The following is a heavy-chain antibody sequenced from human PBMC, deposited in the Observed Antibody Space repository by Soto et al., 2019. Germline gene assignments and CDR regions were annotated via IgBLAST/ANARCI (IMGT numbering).Heavy chain of an antibody. CDR2: ISYDGVNK. J-gene: IGHJ4*02. Sequence: QVQLVESGGGVVQAGRSLRLSCAASGFTFSTYGMHWVRQAPGKGLEWVAVISYDGVNKYYADSVKGRFTISRDNSKNTLYLQMNSLRAEDTAVYYCAKSVYNWNDGFFDYWGQGTLVTVSS. CDR1: GFTFSTYG. V-gene: IGHV3-30*18. D-gene: IGHD1-1*01. CDR3: AKSVYNWNDGFFDY.